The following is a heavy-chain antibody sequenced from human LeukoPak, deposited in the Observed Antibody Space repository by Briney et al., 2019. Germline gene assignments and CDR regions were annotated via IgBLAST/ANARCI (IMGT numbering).Heavy chain of an antibody. J-gene: IGHJ3*02. D-gene: IGHD4-17*01. CDR2: ISSSSSYI. CDR3: ARPEVYGDYGVNDAFDI. Sequence: GVSLRLSRAASEYTFSSYSMKWVRQAPGKGLEWVSSISSSSSYIYYADSVKGRFTISRDNAKNSLYLQMNSLRAEDTAVYYCARPEVYGDYGVNDAFDIWGQGTVVTVSS. CDR1: EYTFSSYS. V-gene: IGHV3-21*01.